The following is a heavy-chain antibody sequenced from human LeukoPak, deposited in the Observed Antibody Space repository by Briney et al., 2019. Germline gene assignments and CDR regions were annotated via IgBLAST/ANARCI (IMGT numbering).Heavy chain of an antibody. V-gene: IGHV3-73*01. J-gene: IGHJ3*02. CDR2: IRSKANSYAT. CDR3: TRRINYYDSSGYYWGAFDI. CDR1: GFTFSGSA. Sequence: GGSLRLSCAASGFTFSGSAMHWVRQASGKGLEWVGRIRSKANSYATAYAASVKGGFTISRDDSKNTAYLQMNSLKTEDTAVYYCTRRINYYDSSGYYWGAFDIWGQGTMVTVSS. D-gene: IGHD3-22*01.